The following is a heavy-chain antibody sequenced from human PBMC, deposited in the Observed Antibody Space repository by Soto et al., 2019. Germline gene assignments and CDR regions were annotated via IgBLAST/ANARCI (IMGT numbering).Heavy chain of an antibody. J-gene: IGHJ6*02. V-gene: IGHV3-15*01. D-gene: IGHD1-1*01. CDR1: GFSFSKTW. CDR2: IPDSGTI. Sequence: PGGSLRLSCAASGFSFSKTWMTWVRQAPTKGLEWVGRIPDSGTIHYGAPVQGRFTISRDDSKNTLYLQMNSLTVEDTAVYFCVTDLQRLIEMDAWGRGTPVTVSS. CDR3: VTDLQRLIEMDA.